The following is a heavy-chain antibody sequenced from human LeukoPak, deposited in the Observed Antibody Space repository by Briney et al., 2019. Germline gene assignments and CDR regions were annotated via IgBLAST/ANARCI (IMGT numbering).Heavy chain of an antibody. J-gene: IGHJ4*02. D-gene: IGHD3-9*01. CDR2: ITGGGSGI. Sequence: PGGSLRLCCAASGFTFSNYAMSWVRQAPGEGLGLGSAITGGGSGIYYADSMKSRFTISRDNSKNTLYLQINSLRAEDTAVYYCAKWGDYDVLTGYYVSDYWGQGTLVTVPS. V-gene: IGHV3-23*01. CDR3: AKWGDYDVLTGYYVSDY. CDR1: GFTFSNYA.